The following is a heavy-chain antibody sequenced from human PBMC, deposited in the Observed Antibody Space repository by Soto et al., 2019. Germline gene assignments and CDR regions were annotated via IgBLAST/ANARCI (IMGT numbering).Heavy chain of an antibody. D-gene: IGHD6-13*01. V-gene: IGHV1-3*05. Sequence: QVQLVQSGAEEKKPGASVKVSCKASGYTFTSYAMHWVRQAPGQRLEWMGWINAGNGNTKYSQKFQGRVTITRDTSASTAYMELSSLRSEDTAVYYCARVKSSSWFFDYWGQGTLVTVSS. J-gene: IGHJ4*02. CDR1: GYTFTSYA. CDR3: ARVKSSSWFFDY. CDR2: INAGNGNT.